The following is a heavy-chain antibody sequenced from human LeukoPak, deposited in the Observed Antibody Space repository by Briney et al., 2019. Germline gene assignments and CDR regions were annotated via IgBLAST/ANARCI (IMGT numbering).Heavy chain of an antibody. D-gene: IGHD3-10*01. CDR1: GGSFSGYY. J-gene: IGHJ4*02. CDR2: INHSGST. CDR3: ARGLWNYFDY. Sequence: PSETLSLTCAIYGGSFSGYYWSWIRQPPGKGLEWIGEINHSGSTNYNPSLKSRVTISVDTSKNQFSLKLSSVTAADTAVYYCARGLWNYFDYWGQGTLVTVSS. V-gene: IGHV4-34*01.